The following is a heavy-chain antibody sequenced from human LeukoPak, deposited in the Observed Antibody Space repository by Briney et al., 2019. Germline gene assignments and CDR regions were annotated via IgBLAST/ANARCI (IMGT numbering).Heavy chain of an antibody. D-gene: IGHD5-12*01. CDR1: GYTFTSYY. J-gene: IGHJ4*02. CDR2: INPSGGST. V-gene: IGHV1-46*01. Sequence: ASVTVSCMASGYTFTSYYMHWVRQAPGQGLEWMGIINPSGGSTSCAQKFQGRVTMTRDTSTSTVYMELSSLRSEDTAVYYCATRSGRGYSGYDLGEYDYWGQGTLVTVSS. CDR3: ATRSGRGYSGYDLGEYDY.